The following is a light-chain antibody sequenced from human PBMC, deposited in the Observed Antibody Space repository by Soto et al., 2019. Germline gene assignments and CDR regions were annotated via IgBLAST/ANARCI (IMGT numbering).Light chain of an antibody. CDR3: LLFFDSVQVWV. CDR1: TGAVSSSHY. J-gene: IGLJ3*02. V-gene: IGLV7-43*01. CDR2: NAS. Sequence: QTVVTQEASLTVSPGGTVTLTCASSTGAVSSSHYPNWFQQKPGQAPRPLIYNASNTHSWTPARFSGSLLGGKAALTVSDEHPDDEADYYCLLFFDSVQVWVFGGGTKLIVL.